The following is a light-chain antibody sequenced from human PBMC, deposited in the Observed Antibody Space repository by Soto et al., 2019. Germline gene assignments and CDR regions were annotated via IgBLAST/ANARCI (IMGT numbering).Light chain of an antibody. V-gene: IGLV1-51*02. CDR3: GTWDSSLSAPCV. Sequence: QSVLTQPPSVSAAPGQKVTISCSGSSSNIGNNYVSWYQQLPGTAPKLLIYENNKRPSGIPDRFSGSRSGTSATLGITGLQSGDEADYYCGTWDSSLSAPCVFGTGTKVTV. CDR1: SSNIGNNY. J-gene: IGLJ1*01. CDR2: ENN.